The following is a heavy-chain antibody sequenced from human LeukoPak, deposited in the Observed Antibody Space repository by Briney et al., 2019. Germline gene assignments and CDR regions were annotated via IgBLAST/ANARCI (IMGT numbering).Heavy chain of an antibody. J-gene: IGHJ4*02. Sequence: ASETLSLTCAVYGGSFSGYYWSWIRQPPGKGLEWIGYIYYSGSTNYNPSLKSRVTISVDTSKNQFSLKLSSVTAADTAVYYCARLRPGGYFDYWGQGTLVTVSS. V-gene: IGHV4-59*08. CDR3: ARLRPGGYFDY. CDR2: IYYSGST. CDR1: GGSFSGYY. D-gene: IGHD1-1*01.